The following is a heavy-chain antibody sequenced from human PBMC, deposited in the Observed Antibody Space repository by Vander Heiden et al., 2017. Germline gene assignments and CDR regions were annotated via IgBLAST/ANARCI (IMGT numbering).Heavy chain of an antibody. D-gene: IGHD2-8*02. J-gene: IGHJ4*02. V-gene: IGHV3-23*01. CDR3: VKGSRKAGGFDC. CDR1: EFAFDTSS. Sequence: EVQLLESGGGLVQPGGSLRLSCVASEFAFDTSSMSWVRQTPGRGLEWLSVISGDSATTVYADSVKGRFTISRDNSKNTLYLQLNSLRDDDTAVYYCVKGSRKAGGFDCWGQGTLVTVSS. CDR2: ISGDSATT.